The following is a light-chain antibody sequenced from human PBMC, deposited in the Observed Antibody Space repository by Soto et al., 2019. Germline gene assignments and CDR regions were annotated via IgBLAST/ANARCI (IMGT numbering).Light chain of an antibody. Sequence: QSALTQPHSVSGSPGQSVTISCTGTSSDVGGYDFVSWYQHHPGKAPKLMISDVSKRPSGVPDRFSGSKSGNTASLTISGLQAEDEADYYCCSYAGDLALFGGGTKVTVL. V-gene: IGLV2-11*01. CDR3: CSYAGDLAL. J-gene: IGLJ2*01. CDR1: SSDVGGYDF. CDR2: DVS.